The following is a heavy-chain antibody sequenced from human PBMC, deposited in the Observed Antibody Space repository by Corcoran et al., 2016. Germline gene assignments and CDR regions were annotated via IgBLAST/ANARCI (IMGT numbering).Heavy chain of an antibody. D-gene: IGHD3-10*01. Sequence: EVQLVPSGAEVNKPGESLKISCKGFGYSFTSYWIGWVRQMPGKGPEWMGIIYPGDSDTRYSPSFQGQVTISADKSISTASLQWSSLKASDTAMNYCARQGGNSSMDPRYYFDYWGQGTLVTVSS. CDR2: IYPGDSDT. V-gene: IGHV5-51*01. CDR1: GYSFTSYW. CDR3: ARQGGNSSMDPRYYFDY. J-gene: IGHJ4*02.